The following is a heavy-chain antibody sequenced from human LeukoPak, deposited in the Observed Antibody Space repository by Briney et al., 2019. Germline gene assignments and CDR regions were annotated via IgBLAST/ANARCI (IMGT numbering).Heavy chain of an antibody. D-gene: IGHD3-22*01. CDR3: ARAYSYYYDSSGYYGY. CDR2: ISSSGSTV. Sequence: PGGSLRLSCAASGFTFSDYYMSWVRQAPGKGLEWVSYISSSGSTVYYADSVKGRFTISRDNAKNSLYLQMNSLRAEDTAVYYCARAYSYYYDSSGYYGYWGQGTLVTVSS. CDR1: GFTFSDYY. J-gene: IGHJ4*02. V-gene: IGHV3-11*01.